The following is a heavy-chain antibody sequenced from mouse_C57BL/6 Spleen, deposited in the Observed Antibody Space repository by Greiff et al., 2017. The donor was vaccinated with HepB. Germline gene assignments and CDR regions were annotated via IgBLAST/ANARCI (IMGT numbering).Heavy chain of an antibody. Sequence: DVMLVESGGGLVKPGGSLKLSCAASGFTFSSYAMSWVRQTPEKRLEWVATISDGGSYTYYPDNVKGRFTISRDNAKNNLYLQMSHLKSEDTAMYFCARDYYGDDGAYWGQGSLGTVSA. V-gene: IGHV5-4*01. D-gene: IGHD2-2*01. J-gene: IGHJ3*01. CDR3: ARDYYGDDGAY. CDR1: GFTFSSYA. CDR2: ISDGGSYT.